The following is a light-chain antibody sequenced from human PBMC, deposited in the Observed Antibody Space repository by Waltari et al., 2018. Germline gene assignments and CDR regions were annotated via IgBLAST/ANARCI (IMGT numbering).Light chain of an antibody. Sequence: QSVLTQPPSASGTPGQRVTISCSGSISNLGTNYVYWYQPFPATAPKLLSQTNNQRPSGVPDRFSGSKSGTSASLAISGLRSEDEADYYCASWDDSLSVGVFGGGTKLTVL. V-gene: IGLV1-47*01. CDR2: TNN. CDR1: ISNLGTNY. J-gene: IGLJ3*02. CDR3: ASWDDSLSVGV.